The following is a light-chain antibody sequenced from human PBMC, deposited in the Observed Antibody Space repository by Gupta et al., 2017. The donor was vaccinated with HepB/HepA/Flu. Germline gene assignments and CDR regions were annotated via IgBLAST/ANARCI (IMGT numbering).Light chain of an antibody. J-gene: IGLJ3*02. CDR3: SSYTSSSTWV. V-gene: IGLV2-14*01. CDR2: DVS. CDR1: SSDVGGYNY. Sequence: QSAPTQPASASGSPGQSITISCTGTSSDVGGYNYVSWYQQHPGKAPKLMIYDVSNRPSGVSNRFSGSKSGNTASLTISGLQAEDEADYYCSSYTSSSTWVFGGGTKLTVL.